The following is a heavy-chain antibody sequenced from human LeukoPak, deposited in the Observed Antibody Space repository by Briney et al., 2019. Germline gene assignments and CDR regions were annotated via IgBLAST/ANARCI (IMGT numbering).Heavy chain of an antibody. CDR1: GFTFSSYW. CDR3: ARWAGVTDY. D-gene: IGHD5-18*01. V-gene: IGHV3-7*01. J-gene: IGHJ4*02. CDR2: IRQDGSEK. Sequence: GGSLRLSCAASGFTFSSYWMMWLRQAPGKGLEWVANIRQDGSEKNYVDSVKGRFTISRDNAKISLYLQMNSLRAEDTAVYYCARWAGVTDYWGQGTLVTVSS.